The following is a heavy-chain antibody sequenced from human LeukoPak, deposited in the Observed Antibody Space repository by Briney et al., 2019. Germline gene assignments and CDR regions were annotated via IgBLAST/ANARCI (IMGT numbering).Heavy chain of an antibody. CDR2: ISWNSGSI. CDR3: ARGDYSSGWYLIDY. J-gene: IGHJ4*02. CDR1: GFTFDDYA. Sequence: GRSLRLSCAASGFTFDDYAMHWVRQAPGKGLEWVSGISWNSGSIGYADSVKGRFTISRDNAKNSLYLQMNSLRAEDTAVYYCARGDYSSGWYLIDYWGQGTLVTVSS. V-gene: IGHV3-9*01. D-gene: IGHD6-19*01.